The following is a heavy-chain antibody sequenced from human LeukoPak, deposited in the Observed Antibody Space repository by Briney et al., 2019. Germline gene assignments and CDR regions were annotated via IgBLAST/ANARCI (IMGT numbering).Heavy chain of an antibody. D-gene: IGHD3-10*01. CDR1: GFTFSSYA. CDR3: AKEGNYYGSGSYSFDY. J-gene: IGHJ4*02. Sequence: GGSLRLSCAASGFTFSSYAMSWVRQAPGKGLEWVSGISWNSGSIGYADSVKGRFAISRDNAKNSLYLQMNSLRAEDTALYYCAKEGNYYGSGSYSFDYWGQGTLVTVSS. CDR2: ISWNSGSI. V-gene: IGHV3-9*01.